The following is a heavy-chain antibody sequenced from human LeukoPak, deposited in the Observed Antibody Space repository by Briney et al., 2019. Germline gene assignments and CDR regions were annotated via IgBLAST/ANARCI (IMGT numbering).Heavy chain of an antibody. CDR3: ARGRYDSSGYYYVDDAFDI. J-gene: IGHJ3*02. CDR2: INHSGST. D-gene: IGHD3-22*01. V-gene: IGHV4-34*01. Sequence: SETLSLTCAVYGGSLSGYYWSWIRQPPGKGLEWIGEINHSGSTNYNPSLKSRVTISVDTSKNQFSLKLSSVTAADTAVYYCARGRYDSSGYYYVDDAFDIWGQGTMVTVSS. CDR1: GGSLSGYY.